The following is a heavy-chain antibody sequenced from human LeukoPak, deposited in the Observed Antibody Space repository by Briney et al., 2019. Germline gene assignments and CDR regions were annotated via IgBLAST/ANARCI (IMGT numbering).Heavy chain of an antibody. D-gene: IGHD2-2*02. CDR3: ARGLGQGIVVVPAAIFRGWNWFDP. Sequence: ASVTVACKASGYTFTSYDINWVRQAGGEGREWMGWMNPKSGNTMYAQKFQGTVTMTSNTSISTAYMELSSLRSEDTAVYYCARGLGQGIVVVPAAIFRGWNWFDPWGQGTLVTVSS. V-gene: IGHV1-8*01. CDR2: MNPKSGNT. J-gene: IGHJ5*02. CDR1: GYTFTSYD.